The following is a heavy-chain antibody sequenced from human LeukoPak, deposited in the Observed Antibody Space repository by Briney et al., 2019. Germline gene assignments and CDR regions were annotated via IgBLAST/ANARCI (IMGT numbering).Heavy chain of an antibody. Sequence: GGSLRLSCAASGFTFSSYSMNWVRQAPGKGLEWVSSISSSSSYIYYADSVKGRFTISRDNAKNSLYLQMNSLRAEDTAVYYCARDRLPRGYSGYDTDYRGQGTLVTVSS. CDR2: ISSSSSYI. J-gene: IGHJ4*02. CDR1: GFTFSSYS. CDR3: ARDRLPRGYSGYDTDY. V-gene: IGHV3-21*01. D-gene: IGHD5-12*01.